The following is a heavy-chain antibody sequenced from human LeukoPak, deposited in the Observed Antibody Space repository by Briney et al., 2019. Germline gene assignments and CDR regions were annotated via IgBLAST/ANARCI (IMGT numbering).Heavy chain of an antibody. CDR3: AKDKQQLVCFDY. D-gene: IGHD6-13*01. J-gene: IGHJ4*02. V-gene: IGHV3-30*18. Sequence: LGGSLRRSCAAAGFTFINYCMNGGREAPGKGRGWGALISYDRTDKYYADSVKGRFTTSRDNSTNTLYLQMNSLRAEDTAVYYCAKDKQQLVCFDYWGQGTLVTVSS. CDR2: ISYDRTDK. CDR1: GFTFINYC.